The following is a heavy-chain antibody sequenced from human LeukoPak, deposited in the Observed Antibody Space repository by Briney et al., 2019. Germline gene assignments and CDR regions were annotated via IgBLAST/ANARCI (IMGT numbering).Heavy chain of an antibody. CDR1: GYPFTSYG. CDR2: ISAYNGDT. V-gene: IGHV1-18*01. CDR3: ARTPARYCSSTSCRILDY. Sequence: ASVKVSCKASGYPFTSYGISWVRQAPGQGLEWMGWISAYNGDTNYAQKLQGRVTMTTDTSTSTAYMELRSLRSDDTAVYYCARTPARYCSSTSCRILDYWGQGTRVTVSS. D-gene: IGHD2-2*01. J-gene: IGHJ4*02.